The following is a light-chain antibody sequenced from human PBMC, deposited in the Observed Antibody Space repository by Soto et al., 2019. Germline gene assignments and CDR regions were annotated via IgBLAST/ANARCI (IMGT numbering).Light chain of an antibody. CDR1: QAIGSW. V-gene: IGKV1D-12*01. CDR3: QQDNSFPLT. CDR2: AAA. Sequence: DIQMTQSPSSVSASVGDRVTITCRASQAIGSWLAWYQQKPGKAPNLLIYAAASLHSGVPPRFSGRASGTDFTLTISSLQPEDFAVYYCQQDNSFPLTFGGGTKVDIK. J-gene: IGKJ4*01.